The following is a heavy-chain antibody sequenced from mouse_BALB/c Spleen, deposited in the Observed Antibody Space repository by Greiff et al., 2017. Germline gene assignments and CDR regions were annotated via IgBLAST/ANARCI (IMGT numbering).Heavy chain of an antibody. Sequence: EVKVVESGGGLVQPGGSMKLSCVASGFTFSNYWMNWVRQSPEKGLEWVAEIRLKSNNYATHYAESVKGRFTISRDDSKSSVYLQMNNLRAEDTGIYYCTRVYWYFDVWGAGTTVTVSS. V-gene: IGHV6-6*02. J-gene: IGHJ1*01. CDR1: GFTFSNYW. CDR3: TRVYWYFDV. CDR2: IRLKSNNYAT.